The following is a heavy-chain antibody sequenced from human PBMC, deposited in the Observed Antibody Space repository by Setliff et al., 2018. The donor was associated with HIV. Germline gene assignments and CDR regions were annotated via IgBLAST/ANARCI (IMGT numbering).Heavy chain of an antibody. Sequence: GGSLRLSCTVSGFTSDDYVMHWVRQTPGKGLEWVSGIRWESGTVAYADSVKGRFTVSRDNAKNTVYLQMNSLRADDTGFYYCARGDGGLDSWGQGTLVTVSS. CDR3: ARGDGGLDS. CDR2: IRWESGTV. V-gene: IGHV3-9*02. J-gene: IGHJ4*02. CDR1: GFTSDDYV. D-gene: IGHD3-3*01.